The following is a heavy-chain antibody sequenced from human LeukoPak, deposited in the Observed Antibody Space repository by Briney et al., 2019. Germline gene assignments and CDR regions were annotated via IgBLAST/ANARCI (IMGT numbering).Heavy chain of an antibody. J-gene: IGHJ4*02. CDR2: IYPGDSDT. Sequence: GESLKISCKASGYRFTTDYIGWVRQMPGKGLEWMGIIYPGDSDTRYSPSFQGQVTISADKSISTAYLQWSSLKASDTAMYYCARTPNYYDSSGYYYLDHSGAYYFDYWGQGTLVTVSS. CDR3: ARTPNYYDSSGYYYLDHSGAYYFDY. V-gene: IGHV5-51*01. CDR1: GYRFTTDY. D-gene: IGHD3-22*01.